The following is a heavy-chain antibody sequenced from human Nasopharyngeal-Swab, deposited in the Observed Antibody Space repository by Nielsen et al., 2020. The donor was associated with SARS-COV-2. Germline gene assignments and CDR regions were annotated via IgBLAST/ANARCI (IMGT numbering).Heavy chain of an antibody. V-gene: IGHV4-39*01. D-gene: IGHD3-9*01. CDR2: IYYSGST. CDR3: ARPSDWFKYFQH. Sequence: SETLSLTCTVSGGPISSSSYYWGWIRQPPGKGLEWIGSIYYSGSTYYNPSLKSRVTISVDTSKNQFSLKLSSVTAADTAVYYCARPSDWFKYFQHWGQGTLVTVSS. J-gene: IGHJ1*01. CDR1: GGPISSSSYY.